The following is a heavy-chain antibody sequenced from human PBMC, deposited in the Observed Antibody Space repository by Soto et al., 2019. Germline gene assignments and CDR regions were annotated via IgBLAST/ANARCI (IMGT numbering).Heavy chain of an antibody. J-gene: IGHJ4*02. CDR2: ISDSGGSA. CDR1: GFTFSTYA. CDR3: AKGSASGVPYYFDY. V-gene: IGHV3-23*01. Sequence: EVQLLESGGGLVQPGGSLRLSCAASGFTFSTYAMSWVHQAPGKGLEWVSAISDSGGSAYYADSVKGRFTISRDNSKNTLYLQMNSLRAEDTAVYYCAKGSASGVPYYFDYWGQGTLVTVSS. D-gene: IGHD6-13*01.